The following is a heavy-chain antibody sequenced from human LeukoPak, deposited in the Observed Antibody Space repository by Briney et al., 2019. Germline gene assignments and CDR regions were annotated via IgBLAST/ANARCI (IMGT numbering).Heavy chain of an antibody. CDR3: ARGTYGSGSYPYYMDV. V-gene: IGHV3-7*01. CDR2: IKQDGSEK. J-gene: IGHJ6*03. Sequence: GGTLRLSCAASGFSFSSYGMSWVRQAPGKGLEWVANIKQDGSEKYYVDSVKGRFTISRDNAKNSLYLQMNSLRAEDTAVYYCARGTYGSGSYPYYMDVWGKGTTVTVSS. D-gene: IGHD3-10*01. CDR1: GFSFSSYG.